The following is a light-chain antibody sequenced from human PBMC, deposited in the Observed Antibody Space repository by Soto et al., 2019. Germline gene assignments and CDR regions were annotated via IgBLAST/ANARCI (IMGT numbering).Light chain of an antibody. Sequence: DIQMTHSPSILSASVGDRVAITCRASQTISTWLAWYQLKPGKAPKLLIFDASSLESGVPSRFGGSGSGTEFTLTISSLQPDDFATYYCQQYNTYSWTFGQGTKVDIK. V-gene: IGKV1-5*01. CDR3: QQYNTYSWT. CDR1: QTISTW. CDR2: DAS. J-gene: IGKJ1*01.